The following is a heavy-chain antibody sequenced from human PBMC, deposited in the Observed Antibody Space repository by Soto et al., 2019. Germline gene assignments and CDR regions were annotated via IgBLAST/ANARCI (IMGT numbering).Heavy chain of an antibody. Sequence: QVQLQQWGAGLLKPSETLSLTCAVYGGSFSGYYWSWIRQPPGQGLEWIGEINPSGNTNYNPSLKSRVTISVDTSKNQFSLKLSSVTAADTAVYYCASLKGDDYGDYTDAFDICGQGTMVTVSS. CDR2: INPSGNT. V-gene: IGHV4-34*01. D-gene: IGHD4-17*01. J-gene: IGHJ3*02. CDR1: GGSFSGYY. CDR3: ASLKGDDYGDYTDAFDI.